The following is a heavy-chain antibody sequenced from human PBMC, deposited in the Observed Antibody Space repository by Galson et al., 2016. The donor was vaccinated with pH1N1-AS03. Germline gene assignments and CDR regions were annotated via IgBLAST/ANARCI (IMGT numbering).Heavy chain of an antibody. CDR3: ARGNYYDVDLKEYYFDY. J-gene: IGHJ4*02. D-gene: IGHD3-22*01. CDR1: GFTFDEYA. Sequence: SLRLSCAASGFTFDEYAMHWVRQAPGKGLEWVSGISWNRGNIGYADSVKGRFTISRDNAKNSLYLQMNSLGAEDTAVYYCARGNYYDVDLKEYYFDYWGRGTLVTVSS. CDR2: ISWNRGNI. V-gene: IGHV3-9*01.